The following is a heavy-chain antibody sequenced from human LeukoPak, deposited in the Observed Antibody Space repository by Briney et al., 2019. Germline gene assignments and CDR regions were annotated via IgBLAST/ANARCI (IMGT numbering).Heavy chain of an antibody. Sequence: SETLSLTCTVSGGSISSSSYYWGWIRQPPGKGLEWIGSIYYSGSTYYNPSLKSRVTISVDTSKNQFSLKLSSVTAADTAVYYCARHASILLWFGELSGGFDYWGQGTLVTVSS. CDR2: IYYSGST. CDR1: GGSISSSSYY. CDR3: ARHASILLWFGELSGGFDY. J-gene: IGHJ4*02. V-gene: IGHV4-39*01. D-gene: IGHD3-10*01.